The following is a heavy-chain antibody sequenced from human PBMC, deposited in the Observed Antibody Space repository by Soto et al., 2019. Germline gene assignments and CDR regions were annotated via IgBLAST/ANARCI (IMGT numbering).Heavy chain of an antibody. Sequence: QVQLVESGGGVVQPGRSLRLSCAAFGFTFSSYGMHWVRQAPGKGLEWVAVIWYDGSNKYYADSVKGRFTISRDNSKNTLYLQMNSLRAEDTAVYYCARDKGYAGIAAAGTDYYYYGMDVWGQGTTVTVSS. V-gene: IGHV3-33*01. CDR3: ARDKGYAGIAAAGTDYYYYGMDV. D-gene: IGHD6-13*01. CDR1: GFTFSSYG. CDR2: IWYDGSNK. J-gene: IGHJ6*02.